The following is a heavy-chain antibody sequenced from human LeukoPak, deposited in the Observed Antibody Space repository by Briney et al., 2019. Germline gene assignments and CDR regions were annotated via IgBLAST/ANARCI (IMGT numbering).Heavy chain of an antibody. CDR2: INPNSGGT. D-gene: IGHD3-3*01. CDR3: ARDSSITIFDY. CDR1: GYTFTGYY. Sequence: ASVKVSCKASGYTFTGYYMHWARQAPGQGLEWMGRINPNSGGTNYAQKFQGRVTMTRDTSISTAYMELSRLRSDDTAVYYCARDSSITIFDYWGQGTLVTVSS. J-gene: IGHJ4*02. V-gene: IGHV1-2*06.